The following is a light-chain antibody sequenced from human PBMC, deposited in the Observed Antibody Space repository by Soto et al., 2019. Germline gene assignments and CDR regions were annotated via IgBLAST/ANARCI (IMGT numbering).Light chain of an antibody. CDR1: QTVRNNY. Sequence: EFVLTQSPGTLSLSPGERATLSCRASQTVRNNYLAWYQQKPDQAPRLLIYDASSRATGIPDRFSGGGSGTDFTLTISRLEPEDFAVYYCQQFSSSPLTFGGGTKVEIK. CDR3: QQFSSSPLT. J-gene: IGKJ4*01. V-gene: IGKV3-20*01. CDR2: DAS.